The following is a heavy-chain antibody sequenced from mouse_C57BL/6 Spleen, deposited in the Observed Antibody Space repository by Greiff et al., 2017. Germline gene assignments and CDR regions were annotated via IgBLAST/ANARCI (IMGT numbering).Heavy chain of an antibody. CDR1: GYTFTDYY. D-gene: IGHD2-4*01. V-gene: IGHV1-75*01. Sequence: QVHVKQSGPELVKPGASVKISCKASGYTFTDYYINWVKQRPGQGLEWIGWIFPGSGSTYYNEKFKGKAPLTVDKSSSTAYMLRSSLTSEDSAVYLCARFGPPYDYDGAWFAYWGQGTLVTVSA. CDR3: ARFGPPYDYDGAWFAY. CDR2: IFPGSGST. J-gene: IGHJ3*01.